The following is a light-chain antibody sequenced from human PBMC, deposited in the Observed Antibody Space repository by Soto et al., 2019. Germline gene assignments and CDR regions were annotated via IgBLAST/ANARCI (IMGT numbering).Light chain of an antibody. CDR1: QSLLHSNGYNY. Sequence: DIVMTQSPLSLPVTPGEPASISCRSSQSLLHSNGYNYLDWYLQKPGQSPQLLIYLGSNRASGVPDRFSGSGSGTDFTLKISRVEPEDVGVYYCMQALQTLLTFGEGTKVDVK. CDR2: LGS. CDR3: MQALQTLLT. J-gene: IGKJ4*01. V-gene: IGKV2-28*01.